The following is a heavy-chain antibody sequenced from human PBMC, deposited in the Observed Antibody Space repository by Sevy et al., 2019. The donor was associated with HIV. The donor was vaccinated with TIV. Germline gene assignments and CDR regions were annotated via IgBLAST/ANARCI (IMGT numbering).Heavy chain of an antibody. D-gene: IGHD6-13*01. CDR3: ARSRSSSNAFDI. J-gene: IGHJ3*02. CDR2: ISAYSGNT. V-gene: IGHV1-18*01. Sequence: ASVKVSCKASAYTFYIYGITWVRQAPGQGLEWMGWISAYSGNTNYAQKFQGRVTMTTDTSTSTAYMELRSLRFDDTAVYYCARSRSSSNAFDIWGQGTLVTVSS. CDR1: AYTFYIYG.